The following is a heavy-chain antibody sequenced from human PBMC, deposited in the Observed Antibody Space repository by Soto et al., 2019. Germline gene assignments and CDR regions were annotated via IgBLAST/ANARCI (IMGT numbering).Heavy chain of an antibody. CDR2: IYHSGST. J-gene: IGHJ2*01. D-gene: IGHD2-8*01. CDR3: ARVRGVGPIVLLGRANWYFDL. CDR1: GGSISSSNW. V-gene: IGHV4-4*02. Sequence: QVQLQESGPGLVKPSGTLSLTCAVSGGSISSSNWWSWVRQPPGKGLGWIGEIYHSGSTNYNPSLKSRVTISVDKSKTQFTLKLSSVTAADTAVYYCARVRGVGPIVLLGRANWYFDLWGRGPLVTVSS.